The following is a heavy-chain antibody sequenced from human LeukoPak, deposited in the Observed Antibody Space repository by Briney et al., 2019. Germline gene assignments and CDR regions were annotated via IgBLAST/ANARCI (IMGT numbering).Heavy chain of an antibody. J-gene: IGHJ3*02. Sequence: GASVKVSCKASGYTFTSYYMHWVRQAPGQGLEWMGLINPSGGSTRYAQKFQGRVTVTRDTSTSTLYMEVSSLRSQDTAVYYCAREAPVAAGSDAFDIWGQGTMVTVSS. CDR1: GYTFTSYY. CDR3: AREAPVAAGSDAFDI. D-gene: IGHD6-19*01. V-gene: IGHV1-46*01. CDR2: INPSGGST.